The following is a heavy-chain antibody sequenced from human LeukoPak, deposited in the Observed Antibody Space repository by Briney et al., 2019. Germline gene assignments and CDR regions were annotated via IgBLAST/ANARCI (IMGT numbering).Heavy chain of an antibody. D-gene: IGHD1-1*01. Sequence: PSETLSLTCAVSGYSISSDYYWGWIRQPPGKGLEWIATIYHSWGIYFNPSLKSRVTISLDTSKSQFSLKLTSVTAADTAIYYCARNVTAGYFDYWGQGILVTVSS. CDR2: IYHSWGI. CDR3: ARNVTAGYFDY. V-gene: IGHV4-38-2*01. CDR1: GYSISSDYY. J-gene: IGHJ4*02.